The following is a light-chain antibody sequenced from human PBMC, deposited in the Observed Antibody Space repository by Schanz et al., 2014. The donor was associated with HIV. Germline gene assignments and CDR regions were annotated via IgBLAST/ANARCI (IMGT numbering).Light chain of an antibody. V-gene: IGLV2-14*01. J-gene: IGLJ3*02. CDR2: DVS. Sequence: QSALTQPASVSGSPGQSITISCTGTSSDVGGYNYVSWYQQHPGKAPKLLLYDVSIRVRPSGVSNRFSGSKSGNTASLTISGLQAEDEAEYYCCSYAGSRSVFGGGTKLTVL. CDR1: SSDVGGYNY. CDR3: CSYAGSRSV.